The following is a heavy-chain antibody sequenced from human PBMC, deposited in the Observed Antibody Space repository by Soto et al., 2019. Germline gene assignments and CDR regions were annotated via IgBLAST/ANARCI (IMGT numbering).Heavy chain of an antibody. CDR3: ARDPPSRYDSGQGLDY. CDR2: INAGKGNT. D-gene: IGHD1-1*01. Sequence: ASVKVSCKASGYIFTSYAIHWVRQAPGQRLEWMGWINAGKGNTKYSQKLQGRVTITRDTFASVAYMELRRLRSDDTAVYYCARDPPSRYDSGQGLDYWVQGTMVTVSS. CDR1: GYIFTSYA. V-gene: IGHV1-3*01. J-gene: IGHJ4*02.